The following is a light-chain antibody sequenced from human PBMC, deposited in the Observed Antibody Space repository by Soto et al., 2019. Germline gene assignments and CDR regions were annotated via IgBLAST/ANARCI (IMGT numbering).Light chain of an antibody. CDR2: GAS. Sequence: DIVLTQSPGTLSLSPGERATRSCRASQSVGSIYLAWYQQKYGQAPRLLIHGASNRASGIPDRFSGSGSGTDFTLTISRLEPEDFAVYYCQQYGSSPRTFGQGTKADIK. CDR1: QSVGSIY. V-gene: IGKV3-20*01. J-gene: IGKJ1*01. CDR3: QQYGSSPRT.